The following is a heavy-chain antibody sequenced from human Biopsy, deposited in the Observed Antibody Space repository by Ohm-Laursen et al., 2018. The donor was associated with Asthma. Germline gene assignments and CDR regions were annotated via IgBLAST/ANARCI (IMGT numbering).Heavy chain of an antibody. V-gene: IGHV1-2*06. CDR1: GYTFTGYY. D-gene: IGHD1-26*01. Sequence: ASVKASCKTSGYTFTGYYMHWVRQAPGQGLEWMGRINPNIAGTNYAQKFQGRVNMTRDTSISTAYMELSRLRSDDTAVYYCARDAWELQKPYAYYFDYWGQGTLVTVSS. CDR3: ARDAWELQKPYAYYFDY. J-gene: IGHJ4*02. CDR2: INPNIAGT.